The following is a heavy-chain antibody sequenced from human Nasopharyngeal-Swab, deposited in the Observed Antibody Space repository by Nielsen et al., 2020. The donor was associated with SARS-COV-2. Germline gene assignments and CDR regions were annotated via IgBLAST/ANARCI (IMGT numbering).Heavy chain of an antibody. V-gene: IGHV3-11*01. Sequence: GESLKLSCAASGFTFSDYYMSWIRQAPGKGLEWVSYISSSGSTIYYADSVKGRFTISRDNAKNSLYLQMNSLRAEDTAVYYCAKVTTRSHPNIWGQGTMVTVSS. CDR3: AKVTTRSHPNI. CDR2: ISSSGSTI. D-gene: IGHD4-17*01. CDR1: GFTFSDYY. J-gene: IGHJ3*02.